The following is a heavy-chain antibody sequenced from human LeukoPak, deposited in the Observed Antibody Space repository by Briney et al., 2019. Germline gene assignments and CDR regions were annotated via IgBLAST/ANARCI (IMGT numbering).Heavy chain of an antibody. D-gene: IGHD5/OR15-5a*01. CDR1: GFTFSSYS. J-gene: IGHJ6*03. CDR2: ISSSSSYI. V-gene: IGHV3-21*01. CDR3: ARSDSVRRGHNYYYMDV. Sequence: GGSLRLSCAASGFTFSSYSMNWVRQAPGKGLEWVSSISSSSSYIYYADSVKGRFTISRDNAKNSLYLQMNSLRAEDTAVYYCARSDSVRRGHNYYYMDVWGKGTTVTISS.